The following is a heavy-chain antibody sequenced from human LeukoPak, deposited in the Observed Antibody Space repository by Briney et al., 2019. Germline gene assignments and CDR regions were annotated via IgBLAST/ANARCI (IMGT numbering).Heavy chain of an antibody. Sequence: ASVKVPCKASGYTFTSYGISWVRQAPGQGLEWMGWISAYNGNTNYAQKLQGRVTMTTDTSTSTAYMELRSLRSDDTAVYYCARGGGVEIAARKTTVNDYWGQGTLVTVSS. CDR3: ARGGGVEIAARKTTVNDY. CDR2: ISAYNGNT. V-gene: IGHV1-18*01. J-gene: IGHJ4*02. D-gene: IGHD3-16*01. CDR1: GYTFTSYG.